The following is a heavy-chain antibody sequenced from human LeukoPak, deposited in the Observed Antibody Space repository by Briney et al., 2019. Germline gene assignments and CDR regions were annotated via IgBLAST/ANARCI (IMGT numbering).Heavy chain of an antibody. CDR3: AKDTGTGIAAAGAFDY. CDR2: ISGSGGST. CDR1: GFTFSSYA. D-gene: IGHD6-13*01. V-gene: IGHV3-23*01. J-gene: IGHJ4*02. Sequence: PGGSLRLSCAASGFTFSSYAMSWVRQAPGKGLEWVSAISGSGGSTYYADSVKGRFTISRDNSKNTLYLQMNSLRAEGTAVYYCAKDTGTGIAAAGAFDYWGQGTLVTVSS.